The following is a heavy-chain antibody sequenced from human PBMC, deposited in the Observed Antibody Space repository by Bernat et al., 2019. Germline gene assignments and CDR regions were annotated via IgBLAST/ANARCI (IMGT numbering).Heavy chain of an antibody. CDR3: GRDWGYCRGGRCADSFDN. CDR2: INSDGSRT. Sequence: VQLVESGGGLVQPGGSLRFSCVASGFTFSGYWMHWVRQAPGKGLVWVSRINSDGSRTSYAPSVKGRITISRDNVKNKLYLQMNSLRAEDTAVYYCGRDWGYCRGGRCADSFDNWGQGTKVTVSS. D-gene: IGHD2-15*01. J-gene: IGHJ3*02. V-gene: IGHV3-74*01. CDR1: GFTFSGYW.